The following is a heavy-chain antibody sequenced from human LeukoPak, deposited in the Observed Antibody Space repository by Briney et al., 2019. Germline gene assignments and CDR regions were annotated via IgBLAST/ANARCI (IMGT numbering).Heavy chain of an antibody. CDR1: GFTFSSYW. CDR3: ARALGNAFDI. V-gene: IGHV3-74*01. Sequence: GGSLRLSCAASGFTFSSYWMHWVRQAPGKGLVWVSHINSDESSTNYADSVKGRITISRDNAKNTLYLQMNSLRAEDTALYYCARALGNAFDIWGQGTMVTVSS. D-gene: IGHD7-27*01. J-gene: IGHJ3*02. CDR2: INSDESST.